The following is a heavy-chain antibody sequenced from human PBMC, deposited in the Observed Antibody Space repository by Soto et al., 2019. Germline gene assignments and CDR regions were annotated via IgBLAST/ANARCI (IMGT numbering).Heavy chain of an antibody. D-gene: IGHD3-10*01. CDR2: VYYTGRT. CDR1: GGSVNSDSHF. J-gene: IGHJ4*02. V-gene: IGHV4-61*01. Sequence: QVLLQQSGPGLVQPSGTLSLTCTVSGGSVNSDSHFWSWIRQPPGKGLEWIGYVYYTGRTTYSPSLESRVTIAVDTSKNQLSLKLTSVTAADTAVYYCARVDGSGTFSLFDHWGQGPLVTVAS. CDR3: ARVDGSGTFSLFDH.